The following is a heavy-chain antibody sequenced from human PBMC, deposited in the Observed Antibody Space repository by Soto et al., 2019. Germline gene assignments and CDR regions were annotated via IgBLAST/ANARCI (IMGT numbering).Heavy chain of an antibody. CDR2: ISYDGSNK. CDR1: GFTFSSYA. V-gene: IGHV3-30-3*01. D-gene: IGHD3-3*01. CDR3: ARDRDRYDFWSGHTPYYYGMDV. Sequence: GGSLRLSCAASGFTFSSYAMHWVRQAPGKGLEWVAVISYDGSNKYYADSVKGRFTISRDNSKNTLYLQMNSLRAEDTAVYYCARDRDRYDFWSGHTPYYYGMDVWGQGTTVTVSS. J-gene: IGHJ6*02.